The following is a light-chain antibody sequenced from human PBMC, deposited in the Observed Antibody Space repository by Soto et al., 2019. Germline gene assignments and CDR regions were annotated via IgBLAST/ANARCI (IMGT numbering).Light chain of an antibody. CDR2: GAS. V-gene: IGKV1-39*01. CDR3: QQSYSSPFT. CDR1: QTIGTY. J-gene: IGKJ3*01. Sequence: DIQMTQSPSPLSASVGDRVTITCRASQTIGTYLNWYLQKPGKAPNLLIYGASSLQSGVPSRFGGSGSGTDFTLTISSLQPEDFATYYCQQSYSSPFTFGPGTTVDVQ.